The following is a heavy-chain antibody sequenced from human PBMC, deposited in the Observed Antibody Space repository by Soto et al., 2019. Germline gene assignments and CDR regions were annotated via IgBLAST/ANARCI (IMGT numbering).Heavy chain of an antibody. J-gene: IGHJ4*02. CDR1: GFTFTNYW. CDR2: IKQDGRQS. D-gene: IGHD6-19*01. V-gene: IGHV3-7*01. Sequence: PGGSLRLSCEAYGFTFTNYWMSWIRQAPGKGLEWVANIKQDGRQSYLVDSVKGRFTMSRDNTKNSLHLQMDSLRAEDTAVYYCVRDGSGGWNFASWGKGTLVTVSS. CDR3: VRDGSGGWNFAS.